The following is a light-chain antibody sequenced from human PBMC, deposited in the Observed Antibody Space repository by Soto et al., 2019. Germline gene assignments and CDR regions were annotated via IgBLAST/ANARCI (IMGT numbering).Light chain of an antibody. CDR1: SSDVGGYNY. V-gene: IGLV2-14*01. CDR3: SSYTSSGSDVV. CDR2: EVS. J-gene: IGLJ2*01. Sequence: QSVLTQPASVSESPGQSITISCTGTSSDVGGYNYVSWYQQHPGKAPKLMIYEVSNRPSGVSTRFSGSKSGNTASLTISGLQAEDEADYYCSSYTSSGSDVVFGGGTKVTVL.